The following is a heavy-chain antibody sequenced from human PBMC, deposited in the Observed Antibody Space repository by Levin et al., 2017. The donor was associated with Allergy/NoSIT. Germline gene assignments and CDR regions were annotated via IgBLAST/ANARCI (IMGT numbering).Heavy chain of an antibody. CDR2: IWYDGSDK. CDR3: AKGGKQPLFDY. V-gene: IGHV3-33*06. CDR1: GFTFSSFG. Sequence: GESLKISCSASGFTFSSFGMHWVRQAPGKGLEWVAVIWYDGSDKYYADSVKGRFTIFRDNSKNTLYLQMNSLRVEDTAVYYCAKGGKQPLFDYWGQGTLVTVSS. D-gene: IGHD6-13*01. J-gene: IGHJ4*02.